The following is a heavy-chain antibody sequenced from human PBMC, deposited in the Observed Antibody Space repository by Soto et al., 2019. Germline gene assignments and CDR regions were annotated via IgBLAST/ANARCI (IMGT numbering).Heavy chain of an antibody. CDR2: IGSSGSTI. Sequence: EVQLVQSGGGLVQPGGSMRLSCAASGFTFSNYEMHWVRQAPGKGLEWGSYIGSSGSTIYYADSVKGRFTISRDNAKNSLYLQMNSLRVEDTAVYYCARDELNGYFDFWGRGTLVTVSP. CDR3: ARDELNGYFDF. D-gene: IGHD1-7*01. J-gene: IGHJ2*01. V-gene: IGHV3-48*03. CDR1: GFTFSNYE.